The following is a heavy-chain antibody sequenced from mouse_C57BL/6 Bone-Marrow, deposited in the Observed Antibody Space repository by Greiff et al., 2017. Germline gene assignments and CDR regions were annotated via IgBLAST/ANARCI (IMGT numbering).Heavy chain of an antibody. CDR2: IWTGGGT. Sequence: VQVVESGPGLVAPSQSLSITCTVSGFSLTSYAISWVRQPPGKGLEWLGVIWTGGGTNYHSALKSSLSIRQDNAKSQVFLKRNSLQTDDTARYYCARSRRYVDVWGTGTTVTVSS. J-gene: IGHJ1*03. CDR1: GFSLTSYA. V-gene: IGHV2-9-1*01. CDR3: ARSRRYVDV.